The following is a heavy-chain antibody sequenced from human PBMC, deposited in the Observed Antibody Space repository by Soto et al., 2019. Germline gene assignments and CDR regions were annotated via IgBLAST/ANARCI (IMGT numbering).Heavy chain of an antibody. V-gene: IGHV3-21*01. CDR2: ISSSSSYI. Sequence: GGSLRLSCAASGFTFSSYSMNWVRQAPGKGLEWVSSISSSSSYIYYADSVKGRFTISRDNAKNSLYLQMNSLRAEDTAVYYCAKTAPVGYYDSSGCFDYWGQGTLVTVSS. D-gene: IGHD3-22*01. J-gene: IGHJ4*02. CDR1: GFTFSSYS. CDR3: AKTAPVGYYDSSGCFDY.